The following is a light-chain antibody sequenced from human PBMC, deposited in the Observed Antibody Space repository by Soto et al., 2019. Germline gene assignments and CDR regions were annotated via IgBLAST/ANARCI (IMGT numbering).Light chain of an antibody. CDR2: GPS. CDR1: QSVSSTH. Sequence: EIVLTQSPGTLSLSPGEIATLSCRAIQSVSSTHLASYQQKPGQAPRLLIYGPSSRATGIPDRFSGSGSGTDFTLTISRLEPEDFAVYYCQQYGSSLSITFGQGTRLE. V-gene: IGKV3-20*01. J-gene: IGKJ5*01. CDR3: QQYGSSLSIT.